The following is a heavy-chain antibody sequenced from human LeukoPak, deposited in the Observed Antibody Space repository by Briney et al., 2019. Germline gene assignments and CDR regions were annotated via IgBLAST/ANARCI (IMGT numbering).Heavy chain of an antibody. V-gene: IGHV1-69*13. CDR1: GGTFSSYA. D-gene: IGHD3-22*01. Sequence: SVKVSCKASGGTFSSYAISWVRQAPGQGLEWMGGIIPIFGTANYAQKFQGRVTITVDESTSTAYMELSSLRSEDTAVYYCARTLYYDSSGYYYGGFDPWGQGTLVTVSS. CDR2: IIPIFGTA. CDR3: ARTLYYDSSGYYYGGFDP. J-gene: IGHJ5*02.